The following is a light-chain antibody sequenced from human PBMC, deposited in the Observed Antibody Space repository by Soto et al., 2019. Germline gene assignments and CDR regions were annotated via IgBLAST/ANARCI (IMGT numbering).Light chain of an antibody. V-gene: IGKV3-20*01. CDR2: NAL. CDR3: HQYAYAPLT. Sequence: EIVLTQSPAPLSLSPGDSATLSCKASQSVGKNYLGWFQQKPGQAPRLLIYNALNRATGITDRFSVSASVTDFTLTIRRLETEDFAVYYGHQYAYAPLTFGGGTQVESK. J-gene: IGKJ4*01. CDR1: QSVGKNY.